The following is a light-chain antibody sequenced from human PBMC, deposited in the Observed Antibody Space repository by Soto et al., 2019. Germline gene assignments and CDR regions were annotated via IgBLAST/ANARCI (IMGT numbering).Light chain of an antibody. CDR2: DVS. V-gene: IGKV3-11*01. CDR1: QSVSSY. Sequence: EIVLTHSPATLSLSPGERATLSCRASQSVSSYLAWYQQKPGQAPRLLIYDVSKRATGIPARFSGSGSGTDFTLTISSLEPEDFAVYYCQQRSNWPWTFGQGTKVDIK. CDR3: QQRSNWPWT. J-gene: IGKJ1*01.